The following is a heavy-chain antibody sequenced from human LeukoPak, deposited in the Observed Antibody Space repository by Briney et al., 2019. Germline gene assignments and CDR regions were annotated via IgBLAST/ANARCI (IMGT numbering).Heavy chain of an antibody. Sequence: GGSLRLSCAASGFTFRSYGMHWVRQAPGKGLEWVAYIQNDGSNEQYADSVKGRFSISRDNSKNTLYLQINSLRAEDTAVYYCAKGGFANYYYYMDVWGKGTTVTVSS. CDR2: IQNDGSNE. J-gene: IGHJ6*03. CDR3: AKGGFANYYYYMDV. D-gene: IGHD2-21*01. V-gene: IGHV3-30*02. CDR1: GFTFRSYG.